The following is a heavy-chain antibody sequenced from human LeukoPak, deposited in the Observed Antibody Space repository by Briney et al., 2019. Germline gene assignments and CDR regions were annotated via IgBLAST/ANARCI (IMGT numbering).Heavy chain of an antibody. CDR2: ISYDGSNK. D-gene: IGHD4-17*01. CDR1: GFTFSSYW. V-gene: IGHV3-30*03. Sequence: GGSLRLSCAASGFTFSSYWMSWVRQAPGKGLEWVAVISYDGSNKYYADSVKGRFTISRDNSKNTLYLQMNSLRAEDTAVYYCATDTFNDYGDHDNDYWGQGTLVTVSS. CDR3: ATDTFNDYGDHDNDY. J-gene: IGHJ4*02.